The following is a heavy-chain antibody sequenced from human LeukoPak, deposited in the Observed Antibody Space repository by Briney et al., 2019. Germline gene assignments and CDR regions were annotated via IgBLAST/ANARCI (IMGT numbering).Heavy chain of an antibody. D-gene: IGHD3-22*01. Sequence: PGRSLRLSCAASGFTFDDYAMHWVRQAPGKGLEWVSGISWNSGSIGYADSVKGRFTISRDNAKNSLYLQMNSLRAEDTAVYYCARDGSSGYYEAWFDPWGQGTLVTVSS. V-gene: IGHV3-9*01. CDR1: GFTFDDYA. J-gene: IGHJ5*02. CDR3: ARDGSSGYYEAWFDP. CDR2: ISWNSGSI.